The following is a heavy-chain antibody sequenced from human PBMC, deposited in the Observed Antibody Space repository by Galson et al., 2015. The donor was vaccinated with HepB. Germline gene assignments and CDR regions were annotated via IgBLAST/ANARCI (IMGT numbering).Heavy chain of an antibody. D-gene: IGHD3-10*01. CDR1: GYTFTSYG. V-gene: IGHV1-18*01. J-gene: IGHJ4*02. CDR3: ARGGPYGSGSYYGY. CDR2: ISAYNGNT. Sequence: SGYTFTSYGIRWVRQAPGQGLEWMGWISAYNGNTNYAQKLQGRVTMTTDTSTSTAYMELRSLRSDDTAVYYCARGGPYGSGSYYGYWGQGTLVTVSS.